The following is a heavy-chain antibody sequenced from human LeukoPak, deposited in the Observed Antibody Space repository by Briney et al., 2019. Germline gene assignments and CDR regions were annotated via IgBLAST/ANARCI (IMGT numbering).Heavy chain of an antibody. CDR1: GFTISNNY. V-gene: IGHV3-53*05. Sequence: PGGSLRLSCAASGFTISNNYMSWVRQAPGRGPEWVSVIHSGGTTHYADSVKGRFTISRDNAKNSLYLQMNSLRAEDTALYYCAKGGFGELDYWGQGTLVTVSS. D-gene: IGHD3-10*01. CDR3: AKGGFGELDY. CDR2: IHSGGTT. J-gene: IGHJ4*02.